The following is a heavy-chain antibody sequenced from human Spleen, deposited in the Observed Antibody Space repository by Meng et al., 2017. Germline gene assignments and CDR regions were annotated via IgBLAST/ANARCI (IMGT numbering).Heavy chain of an antibody. V-gene: IGHV4-61*08. CDR2: IYYSGST. D-gene: IGHD6-19*01. J-gene: IGHJ4*02. CDR1: GGSVSSSDYY. CDR3: ARLHNSGWLDY. Sequence: QVQLTESGPGLVRPSETLSLTCTVSGGSVSSSDYYWSWIRQPPGKGLEWIGYIYYSGSTSYNPSLKSRGTISVDTSKNQFSLKVSSVTAADTAVYYCARLHNSGWLDYWGQGTLVTVSS.